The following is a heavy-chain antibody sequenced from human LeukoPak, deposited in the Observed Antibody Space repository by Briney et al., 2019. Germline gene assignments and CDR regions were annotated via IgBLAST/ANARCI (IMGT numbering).Heavy chain of an antibody. Sequence: ASVKVSCKASGYTFTSYDINWVRQATGQGVEWMGWTNPNSGNTGYAQKFQGRVTMTTHTPISTAYMELSSLSSEDTAVYYCATDSSGHHDAFDIWGPGTMVTVSS. CDR2: TNPNSGNT. CDR3: ATDSSGHHDAFDI. CDR1: GYTFTSYD. V-gene: IGHV1-8*01. D-gene: IGHD3-22*01. J-gene: IGHJ3*02.